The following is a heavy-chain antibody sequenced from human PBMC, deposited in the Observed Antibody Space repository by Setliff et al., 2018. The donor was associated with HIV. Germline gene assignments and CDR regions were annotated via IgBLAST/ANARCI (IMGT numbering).Heavy chain of an antibody. V-gene: IGHV3-74*01. D-gene: IGHD1-26*01. CDR3: VRKAEVGATTHFDY. Sequence: QTGESRSLACAAYGFSLRSYWMHWVRQAPGKGLEWVSRSDFDGSITSYADAVKGRFAISRDNGKNTLYLQMNSLRAEDTAMYYCVRKAEVGATTHFDYWGQGALVTVSS. CDR1: GFSLRSYW. J-gene: IGHJ4*02. CDR2: SDFDGSIT.